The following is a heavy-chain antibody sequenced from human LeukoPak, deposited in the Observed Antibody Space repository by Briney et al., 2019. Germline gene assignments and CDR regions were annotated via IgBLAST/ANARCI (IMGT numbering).Heavy chain of an antibody. CDR3: ARDNVVDATSGIDY. D-gene: IGHD2-15*01. V-gene: IGHV4-61*02. CDR1: GGSISSGSYY. J-gene: IGHJ4*02. CDR2: IYTSGST. Sequence: PSETLSLTCTVSGGSISSGSYYWSWVRQPAGKGLEWIGRIYTSGSTNYNPSLKSRDTISVDTSKNQFSLKLSSVTAADTAVYYCARDNVVDATSGIDYWGQGTLVTVSS.